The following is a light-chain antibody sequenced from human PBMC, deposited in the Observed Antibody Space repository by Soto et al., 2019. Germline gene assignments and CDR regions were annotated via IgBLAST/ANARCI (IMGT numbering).Light chain of an antibody. CDR2: GAS. V-gene: IGKV3-15*01. CDR1: HRVSSY. J-gene: IGKJ4*01. Sequence: EFVLTQSPGTLSSSPGERATLSCRASHRVSSYLAWYQQKPGQAPRLLIYGASTRATGIPARFSGSGSGTEFTLTISSLQSEDFAVYYCQQYNNWPLTFGAGTKVDIK. CDR3: QQYNNWPLT.